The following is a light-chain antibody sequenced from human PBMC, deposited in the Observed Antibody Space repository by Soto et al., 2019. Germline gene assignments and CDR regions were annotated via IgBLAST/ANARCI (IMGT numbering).Light chain of an antibody. V-gene: IGLV2-14*01. CDR3: SSYTSTSTYV. CDR2: EVS. J-gene: IGLJ1*01. Sequence: QSVLTQPASVSGSPGQSITISCTGTSSDVGGYNHVSWYQQHPGKAPKLMISEVSNRPSGASNRFSGSKSGNTASLTISGLQADDEADYYCSSYTSTSTYVFGTGTKVTVL. CDR1: SSDVGGYNH.